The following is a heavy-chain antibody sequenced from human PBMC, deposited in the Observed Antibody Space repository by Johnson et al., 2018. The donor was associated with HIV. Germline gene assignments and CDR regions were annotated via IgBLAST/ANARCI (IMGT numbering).Heavy chain of an antibody. CDR3: ARTISSYQGAFDI. CDR2: INWNGGST. J-gene: IGHJ3*02. V-gene: IGHV3-20*04. Sequence: VQLVESGGGLVQPGGSLRLSCAASGFTFSSYWMSWVRPAPGKGLEWVSGINWNGGSTGYADSVKVRFTISRDNAKNSLYLQMNSLRAEDTAVYYCARTISSYQGAFDIWGQGTMVTVSS. D-gene: IGHD1-26*01. CDR1: GFTFSSYW.